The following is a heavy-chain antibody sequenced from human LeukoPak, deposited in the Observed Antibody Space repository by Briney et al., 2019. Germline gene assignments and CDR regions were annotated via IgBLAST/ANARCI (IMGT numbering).Heavy chain of an antibody. D-gene: IGHD2-21*01. J-gene: IGHJ6*03. CDR2: MNPNSGST. CDR1: GYTFTSYD. CDR3: ARGGVALAYSMDV. Sequence: ASVKVSCKASGYTFTSYDINWVRQASGQGLEWMGWMNPNSGSTGYAQKFQGRITMTRNTSISTAYMDLGSLRSEDTAIYYCARGGVALAYSMDVWGEGTTVTVSS. V-gene: IGHV1-8*01.